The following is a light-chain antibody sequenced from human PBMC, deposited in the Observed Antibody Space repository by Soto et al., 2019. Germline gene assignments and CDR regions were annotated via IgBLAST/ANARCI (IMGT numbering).Light chain of an antibody. Sequence: QAALTQPASVSGSPGQSITISCTGTSSDVGGYNYVSWYQQHPGKAPKLMIYEVSNRPSGVSNRFSGSKSGNTASLTISVLEAEDEADYYCRSYTRSRTLVFGTGTKVTVL. J-gene: IGLJ1*01. CDR3: RSYTRSRTLV. CDR1: SSDVGGYNY. V-gene: IGLV2-14*01. CDR2: EVS.